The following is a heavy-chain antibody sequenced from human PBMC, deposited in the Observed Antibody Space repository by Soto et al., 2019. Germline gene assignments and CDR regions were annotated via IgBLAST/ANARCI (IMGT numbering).Heavy chain of an antibody. D-gene: IGHD5-18*01. J-gene: IGHJ6*02. CDR1: GGSISSSSYY. CDR3: ARQGWSSYGYEGSHGMDV. CDR2: IYYSGST. V-gene: IGHV4-39*01. Sequence: QLQLQESGPGLVKPSETLSLTCTVSGGSISSSSYYWGWIRQPPGKGLEWIGSIYYSGSTYYNPSLKSRVTISVDTSKNQFSLKLSSVTAADTAVYYCARQGWSSYGYEGSHGMDVWGQGTTVTVSS.